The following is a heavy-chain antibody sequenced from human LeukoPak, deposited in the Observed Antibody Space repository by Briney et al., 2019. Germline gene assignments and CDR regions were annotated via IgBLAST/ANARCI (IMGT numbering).Heavy chain of an antibody. Sequence: SETLSLTCTVSGGSISSYYWSWIRQPAGKGLEWIGRIYTSGSTNYNPSLKSRVTMSVDTSKNQFSLKLSSVTAADTAVYYCARDLSGGNSVNWFDPWGQGTLVTVSS. D-gene: IGHD4-23*01. V-gene: IGHV4-4*07. CDR2: IYTSGST. J-gene: IGHJ5*02. CDR3: ARDLSGGNSVNWFDP. CDR1: GGSISSYY.